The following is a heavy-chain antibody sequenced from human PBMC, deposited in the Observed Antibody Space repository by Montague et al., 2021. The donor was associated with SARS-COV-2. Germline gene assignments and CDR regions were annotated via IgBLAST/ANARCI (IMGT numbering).Heavy chain of an antibody. CDR3: ARREDYYGSGSYPN. J-gene: IGHJ4*02. CDR1: GGSINSSSYY. CDR2: IYYSGNT. D-gene: IGHD3-10*01. Sequence: SETLSLTCTVSGGSINSSSYYWGWIRQPPGKGLEWIVSIYYSGNTYHNPSLKSRVTISVYTSKNQFSLKLSSVTAADTAVYYCARREDYYGSGSYPNWGQGTLVTVSS. V-gene: IGHV4-39*01.